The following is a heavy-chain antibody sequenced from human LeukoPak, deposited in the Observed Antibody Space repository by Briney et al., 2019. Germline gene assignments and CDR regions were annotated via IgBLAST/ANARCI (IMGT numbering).Heavy chain of an antibody. Sequence: PGGSLRLSCAASGFTFSSYSMNWVRQAPGKGLEWVSSISSSSSYIYYADSVKGRFTISRDNAKNSLYLQMNSLRAEDTAVYYCARDKVGASNWFHPWGQGTLVTVSS. D-gene: IGHD1-26*01. J-gene: IGHJ5*02. V-gene: IGHV3-21*01. CDR3: ARDKVGASNWFHP. CDR1: GFTFSSYS. CDR2: ISSSSSYI.